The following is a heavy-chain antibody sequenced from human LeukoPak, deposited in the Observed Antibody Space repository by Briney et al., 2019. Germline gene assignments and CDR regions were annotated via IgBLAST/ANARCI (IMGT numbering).Heavy chain of an antibody. CDR1: GFTFSSYA. CDR3: AREDYDFWKRNWFDP. V-gene: IGHV3-23*01. J-gene: IGHJ5*02. CDR2: IGYSGGDI. Sequence: GGSLRLSCAASGFTFSSYAMTWVRQAPGKGLEWVSVIGYSGGDIQYADSVKGRFTISRDNSKNTLYLQMNSLRAEDTAVYYCAREDYDFWKRNWFDPWGQGTLVTVSS. D-gene: IGHD3-3*01.